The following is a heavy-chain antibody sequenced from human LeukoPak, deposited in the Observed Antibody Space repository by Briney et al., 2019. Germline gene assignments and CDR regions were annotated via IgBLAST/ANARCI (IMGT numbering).Heavy chain of an antibody. CDR1: GFTVSRNY. CDR2: IFSSGST. CDR3: ARAFIVGATRWFDP. Sequence: GGSLRLSCAASGFTVSRNYMSWVRQSPGKGLYWVSVIFSSGSTYYADSVRGRFTISRDNSKNMLYLQMNSLRAEDTAVYYCARAFIVGATRWFDPWGQGTLVTVSS. J-gene: IGHJ5*02. V-gene: IGHV3-53*01. D-gene: IGHD1-26*01.